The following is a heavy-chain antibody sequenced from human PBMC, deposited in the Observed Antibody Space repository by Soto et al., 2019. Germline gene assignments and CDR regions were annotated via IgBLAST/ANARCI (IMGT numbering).Heavy chain of an antibody. CDR1: GGSISSGGYS. CDR3: ARKRITMVRGAKTRYYFDY. CDR2: MYHSGST. V-gene: IGHV4-30-2*01. D-gene: IGHD3-10*01. J-gene: IGHJ4*02. Sequence: SETLSLTCTVSGGSISSGGYSWSWIRQPPGKGLEWIGYMYHSGSTNYNPSLKSRVTISVDTSKNQFSLKLSSVTAADTAVYYCARKRITMVRGAKTRYYFDYWGQGTLVTVSS.